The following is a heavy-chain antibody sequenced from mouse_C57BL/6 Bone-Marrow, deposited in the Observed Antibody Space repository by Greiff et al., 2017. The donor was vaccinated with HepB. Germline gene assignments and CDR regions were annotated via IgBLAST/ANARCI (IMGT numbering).Heavy chain of an antibody. V-gene: IGHV1-87*01. CDR1: YTFSRRVH. CDR2: GQGLEWIG. CDR3: SEDAAVYYCAWSPDARYYFDY. Sequence: VQLQHSGPELARPWASVKISCQAFYTFSRRVHFAIRDTNYWMQWVKQRPGQGLEWIGAIYPGNGDTSYHQKFKGKATLTADKSSSTAYMQISSLTSEDAAVYYCAWSPDARYYFDYWGQGTTLTVSS. J-gene: IGHJ2*01.